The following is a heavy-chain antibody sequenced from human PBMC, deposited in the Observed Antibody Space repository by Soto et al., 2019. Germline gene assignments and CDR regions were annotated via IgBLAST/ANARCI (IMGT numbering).Heavy chain of an antibody. D-gene: IGHD3-22*01. V-gene: IGHV1-69*02. J-gene: IGHJ4*02. CDR3: ARGIYYYDSSGSTPFDY. Sequence: SVKVSCKASGGTFSSYTISWVRQAPGQGLEWMGRIIPILGIANYAQKFQGRVTITADKSTSTAYMELSSLRSEDTAVDYCARGIYYYDSSGSTPFDYWGQGPLVTVSS. CDR1: GGTFSSYT. CDR2: IIPILGIA.